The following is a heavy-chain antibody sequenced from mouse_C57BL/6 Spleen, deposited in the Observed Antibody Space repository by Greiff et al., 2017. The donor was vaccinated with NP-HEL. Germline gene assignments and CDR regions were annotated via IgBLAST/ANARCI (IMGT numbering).Heavy chain of an antibody. J-gene: IGHJ4*01. Sequence: VQLQQSGAELVRPGASVQLSCKASGYTFTDYYINWVKQRPGQGLEWIARIYPGSGNTYYNEKFKGKATLTAEKSSSTAYMQLSSLTSEDSAVYFCARSVYYGSSYAMDYWGQGTSVTVSS. CDR3: ARSVYYGSSYAMDY. CDR2: IYPGSGNT. V-gene: IGHV1-76*01. CDR1: GYTFTDYY. D-gene: IGHD1-1*01.